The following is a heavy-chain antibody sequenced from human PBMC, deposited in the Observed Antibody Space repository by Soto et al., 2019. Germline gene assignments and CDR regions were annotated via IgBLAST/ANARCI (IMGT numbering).Heavy chain of an antibody. D-gene: IGHD3-16*01. J-gene: IGHJ6*02. CDR1: GYKFITYG. Sequence: ASVKVSCKASGYKFITYGITWVRQAPGQGLEWMGGISTYSGKTDYAQSLQDRVTMTTDTSTSTAYMELGSLRSDDTAVYYCARGLGTNGFDVWG. CDR3: ARGLGTNGFDV. CDR2: ISTYSGKT. V-gene: IGHV1-18*04.